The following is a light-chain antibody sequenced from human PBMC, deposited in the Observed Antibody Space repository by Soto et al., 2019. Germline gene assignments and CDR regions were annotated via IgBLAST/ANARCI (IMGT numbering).Light chain of an antibody. Sequence: QAVVTQPPSVSGAPGQRVTISCTGSSSNIGAGRDVHWYQQLPGTAPRLLIYGDSNRPSGVPDRFSGSKSGASASLAITGLQAEDEAEYHCLSSDSDMSSPRYAFGTGTKVTVL. CDR1: SSNIGAGRD. J-gene: IGLJ1*01. V-gene: IGLV1-40*03. CDR2: GDS. CDR3: LSSDSDMSSPRYA.